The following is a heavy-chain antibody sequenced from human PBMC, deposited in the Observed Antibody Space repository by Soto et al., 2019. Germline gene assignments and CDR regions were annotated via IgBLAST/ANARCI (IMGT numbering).Heavy chain of an antibody. Sequence: GGSLRLSCAASGGTFSSYARSWVRKAPGKGLEWGSAIGASGSGTYYAEYVKGRFTISRDNSKNTLYLQMNSLRAEDTAGYYCALRKTGSYFDYWGKGTLVTVS. V-gene: IGHV3-23*01. D-gene: IGHD1-26*01. CDR3: ALRKTGSYFDY. CDR1: GGTFSSYA. J-gene: IGHJ4*02. CDR2: IGASGSGT.